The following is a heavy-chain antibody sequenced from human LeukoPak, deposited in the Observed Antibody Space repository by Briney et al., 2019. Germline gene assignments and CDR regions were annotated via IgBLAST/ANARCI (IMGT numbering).Heavy chain of an antibody. J-gene: IGHJ4*02. CDR1: IDSTSVYN. V-gene: IGHV4-59*08. Sequence: SETLSLTCTHSIDSTSVYNGCWVCQPPGKGLGWIGYIYYSGSTRFNPSLKSRVTISVDTSKNQFSLNLSSVTAADTAVYYCARHDRNGGRYNDFDYWGQGTLITVSS. CDR3: ARHDRNGGRYNDFDY. CDR2: IYYSGST. D-gene: IGHD2-15*01.